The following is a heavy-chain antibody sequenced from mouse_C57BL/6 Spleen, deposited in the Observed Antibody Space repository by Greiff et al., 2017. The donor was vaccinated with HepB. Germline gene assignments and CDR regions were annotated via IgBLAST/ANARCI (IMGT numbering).Heavy chain of an antibody. CDR3: ARDSYYYGSPYYFDY. Sequence: VKVVESGAELVKPGASVKISCKASGYAFSSYWMNWVKQRPGKGLEWIGQIYPGDGDTNYNGKFKGKATLTADKSSSTAYMQLSSLTSEDSAVYFCARDSYYYGSPYYFDYWGQGTTLTVSS. CDR2: IYPGDGDT. V-gene: IGHV1-80*01. J-gene: IGHJ2*01. CDR1: GYAFSSYW. D-gene: IGHD1-1*01.